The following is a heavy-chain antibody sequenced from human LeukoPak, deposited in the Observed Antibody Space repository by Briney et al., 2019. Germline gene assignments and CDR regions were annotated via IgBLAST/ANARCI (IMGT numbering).Heavy chain of an antibody. D-gene: IGHD3-10*01. J-gene: IGHJ5*02. Sequence: PGGSLRLSCAASGFTFSDHYMDWVRQAPGKGLEWVGRTRNKANSYTTEYAASVKGRFTISRDDSKNSLYLQMNSLKPEHTAVYYCASLYGSGKRWVDPWGQGTLVTVSP. CDR2: TRNKANSYTT. CDR1: GFTFSDHY. V-gene: IGHV3-72*01. CDR3: ASLYGSGKRWVDP.